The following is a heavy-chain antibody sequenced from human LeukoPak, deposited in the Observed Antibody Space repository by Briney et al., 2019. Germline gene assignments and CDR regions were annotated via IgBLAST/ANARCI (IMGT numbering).Heavy chain of an antibody. V-gene: IGHV4-59*01. Sequence: SETLSLTCTVSGGSIGGSFWHWIRQPPGKGLEWMGYVFDSGTTAYNPSLKRRVTMSLDTSKSQFSLNLSSVTAADTAVYYCARDPDGYKFFDYWGRGSPVTVSS. CDR3: ARDPDGYKFFDY. D-gene: IGHD5-24*01. CDR2: VFDSGTT. CDR1: GGSIGGSF. J-gene: IGHJ4*02.